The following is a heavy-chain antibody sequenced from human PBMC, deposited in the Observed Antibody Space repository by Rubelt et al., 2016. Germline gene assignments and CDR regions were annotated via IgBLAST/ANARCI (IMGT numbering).Heavy chain of an antibody. J-gene: IGHJ6*02. CDR3: VGYCSGGSCGVEGLDV. V-gene: IGHV3-73*01. Sequence: GKGLEWVGRIRSKANSYATAYAASVEGRFTISRDDSKNTAYLQMNSLKTEDTAVYYCVGYCSGGSCGVEGLDVWGQGTTVTVSS. D-gene: IGHD2-15*01. CDR2: IRSKANSYAT.